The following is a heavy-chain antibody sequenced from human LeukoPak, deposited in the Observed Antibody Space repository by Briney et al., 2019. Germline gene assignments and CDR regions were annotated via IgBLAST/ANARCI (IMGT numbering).Heavy chain of an antibody. CDR3: TTDTPYYYDSSGYYYYYYMDV. V-gene: IGHV3-15*01. D-gene: IGHD3-22*01. Sequence: GGSLRLSCAASGFTFSNAWMSWVRQAPGKGLEGVGRIKSKTDGGTTDYAAPVKGRFTISRDDSKNTLYLQMNGLKTEDTAVYYCTTDTPYYYDSSGYYYYYYMDVWGKGTTVTVSS. CDR1: GFTFSNAW. CDR2: IKSKTDGGTT. J-gene: IGHJ6*03.